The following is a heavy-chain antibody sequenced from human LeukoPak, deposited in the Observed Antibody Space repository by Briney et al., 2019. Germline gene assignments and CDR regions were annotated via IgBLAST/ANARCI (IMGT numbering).Heavy chain of an antibody. D-gene: IGHD3-10*01. CDR2: ISSSSSYI. J-gene: IGHJ4*02. V-gene: IGHV3-21*01. CDR3: ARDKSPVVRGVISGGFDY. CDR1: GFTFSSYS. Sequence: PGGSLRLSCAASGFTFSSYSMNWVRQAPGKGLEWVSSISSSSSYIYYADSVKGRFTISRDNAKNSLYLQMNSLRAEDTAVYYCARDKSPVVRGVISGGFDYWGQGTLVTVSS.